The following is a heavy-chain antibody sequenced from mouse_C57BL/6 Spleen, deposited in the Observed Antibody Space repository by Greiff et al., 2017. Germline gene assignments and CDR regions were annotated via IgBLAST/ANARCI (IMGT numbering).Heavy chain of an antibody. CDR3: AREEMDDRLAY. D-gene: IGHD2-3*01. Sequence: VQLQQSGAELVKPGASVKLSCKASGYTFTSYWMHWVKQRPGQGLEWIGMIHPNSGSTNYNEKFKSKATLTVDKSSSTAYMQLSSLTSDDSAVYYCAREEMDDRLAYWGQGTLVTVSA. V-gene: IGHV1-64*01. CDR1: GYTFTSYW. J-gene: IGHJ3*01. CDR2: IHPNSGST.